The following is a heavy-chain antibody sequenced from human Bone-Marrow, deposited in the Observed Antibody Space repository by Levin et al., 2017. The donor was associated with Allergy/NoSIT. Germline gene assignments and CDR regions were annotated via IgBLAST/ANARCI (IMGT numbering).Heavy chain of an antibody. Sequence: GGSLRLSCAASGFTFSPYWMTWVRQASGKGLEWVANIKPDGSEKSYVDSLKGRFTISRDNAKNSLYLEMNSLRVEDTAVYYCVRGFGMDVWGQGTTVTVSS. V-gene: IGHV3-7*01. CDR2: IKPDGSEK. CDR1: GFTFSPYW. CDR3: VRGFGMDV. J-gene: IGHJ6*02.